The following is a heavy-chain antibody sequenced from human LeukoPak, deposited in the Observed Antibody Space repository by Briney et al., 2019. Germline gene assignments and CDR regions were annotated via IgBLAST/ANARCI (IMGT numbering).Heavy chain of an antibody. Sequence: SVKVSCKASGGTFSSYAISWVRQAPGQGLEWMGGIIPIFGTANYAQKFQGRVTITADESTSTAYMELSSLRSEDTAVYYCAREGGYYDSSGYFFHFDYWGQGTLVTVSS. J-gene: IGHJ4*02. CDR3: AREGGYYDSSGYFFHFDY. V-gene: IGHV1-69*13. D-gene: IGHD3-22*01. CDR1: GGTFSSYA. CDR2: IIPIFGTA.